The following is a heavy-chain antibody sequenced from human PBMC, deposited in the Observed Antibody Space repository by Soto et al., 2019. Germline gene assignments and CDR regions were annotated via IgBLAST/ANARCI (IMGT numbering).Heavy chain of an antibody. Sequence: GGSLRLSCTASGFTFSSYWMHWVRQVPGKGLVWVSRINNDGRSTSCADSVKGRFTASRDNAKNTVYLEMNSLGADDTAVYYCARDVQFQSFDSWGQAALVT. D-gene: IGHD4-4*01. CDR2: INNDGRST. CDR1: GFTFSSYW. J-gene: IGHJ4*02. CDR3: ARDVQFQSFDS. V-gene: IGHV3-74*01.